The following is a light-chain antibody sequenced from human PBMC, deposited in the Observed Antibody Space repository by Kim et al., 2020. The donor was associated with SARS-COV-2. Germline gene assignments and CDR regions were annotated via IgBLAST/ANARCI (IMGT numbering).Light chain of an antibody. CDR3: QQYNNWPIT. CDR2: GAS. V-gene: IGKV3-15*01. J-gene: IGKJ5*01. Sequence: EIVMTQSPATLSVSPGERATLSCRASQSVSSNSAWYQQKPGQAPRLLIYGASTRPTGIPARFSGSGSGTEFTLTISSLQSEDFAVYYCQQYNNWPITFGQGTRLEIK. CDR1: QSVSSN.